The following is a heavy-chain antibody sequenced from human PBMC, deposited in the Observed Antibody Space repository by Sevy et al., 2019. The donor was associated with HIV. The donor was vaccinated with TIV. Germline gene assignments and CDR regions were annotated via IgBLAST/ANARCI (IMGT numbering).Heavy chain of an antibody. CDR3: AREGCTKPHDY. CDR2: LSFGCGEI. Sequence: GGSLRLSFAASGFTFSKYSMIWVRQPPGKGLEWVSTLSFGCGEINRADSVKGRFTISRDNSKNSLYLQMNNLRAEDTAVYYCAREGCTKPHDYWGQGTLVTVSS. J-gene: IGHJ4*02. D-gene: IGHD2-8*01. V-gene: IGHV3-23*01. CDR1: GFTFSKYS.